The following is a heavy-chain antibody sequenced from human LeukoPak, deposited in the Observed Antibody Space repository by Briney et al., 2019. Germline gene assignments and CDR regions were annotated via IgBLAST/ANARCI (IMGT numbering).Heavy chain of an antibody. J-gene: IGHJ4*02. CDR1: GGSISSSSYY. D-gene: IGHD2-2*01. CDR2: IYYSGST. V-gene: IGHV4-39*01. Sequence: PSETLSLTRTVSGGSISSSSYYWGWIRQPPGKGLEWIGSIYYSGSTYYSPSLKSRVTISVDTSKNQFSLKLSSVTAADTAVYYCARHAEVVPASIPLLDFDYWGQGTLVTVSS. CDR3: ARHAEVVPASIPLLDFDY.